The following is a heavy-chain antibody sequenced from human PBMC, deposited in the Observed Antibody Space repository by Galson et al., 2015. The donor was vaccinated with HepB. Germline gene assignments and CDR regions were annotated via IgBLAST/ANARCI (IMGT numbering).Heavy chain of an antibody. CDR1: GFTFSNAW. CDR2: IKSKTDDGTT. J-gene: IGHJ6*02. V-gene: IGHV3-15*07. D-gene: IGHD5-12*01. CDR3: ARDPGEWLRVYYYYGMDV. Sequence: SLRLSCAASGFTFSNAWMNWVRQAPGKGLEWVGRIKSKTDDGTTDYIAPVTGRFTISRDDSKNRLYLQMDSLRTEDTAVYYCARDPGEWLRVYYYYGMDVWGQGTTVTVSS.